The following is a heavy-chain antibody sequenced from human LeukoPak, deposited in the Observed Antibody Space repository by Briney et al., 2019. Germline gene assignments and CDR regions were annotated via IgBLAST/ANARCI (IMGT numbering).Heavy chain of an antibody. CDR2: IYHSGST. V-gene: IGHV4-38-2*01. CDR3: ARVLYSYGMDV. D-gene: IGHD2-8*01. J-gene: IGHJ6*02. Sequence: RAGGSLRLSCAASGFTFSDAWMSWVRQPPGKGLEWIGSIYHSGSTYYNPSLKSRVTISVDTSKNQFSLKLSSVTAADTAVYYCARVLYSYGMDVWGQGTTVTVSS. CDR1: GFTFSDAW.